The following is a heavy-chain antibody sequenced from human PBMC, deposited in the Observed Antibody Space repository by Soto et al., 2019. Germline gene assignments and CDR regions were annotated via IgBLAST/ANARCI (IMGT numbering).Heavy chain of an antibody. CDR3: ARAVGYTYNSFYFDY. J-gene: IGHJ4*02. D-gene: IGHD5-18*01. Sequence: AGGSLRLSCAASGFTFSSYWMQWVRQAPGKGLVWLSRINSDGSSTSYADSVKGRFTISRDNARHTLYLQMNSLRAEDTAVYYCARAVGYTYNSFYFDYWGQGTLVTVSS. CDR2: INSDGSST. CDR1: GFTFSSYW. V-gene: IGHV3-74*01.